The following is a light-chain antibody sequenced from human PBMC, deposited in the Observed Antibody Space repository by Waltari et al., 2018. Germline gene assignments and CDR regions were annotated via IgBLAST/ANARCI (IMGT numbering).Light chain of an antibody. CDR3: QSSDSSGSYPFVV. V-gene: IGLV3-25*03. J-gene: IGLJ2*01. CDR1: ALPTQY. Sequence: SYELTQPPSVSVSPGQTARITCPGDALPTQYAYWYQQKAGQAHVVVIYKDNERPSGIPERFSGSSSGTTVTLTISGVQAEDEADYYCQSSDSSGSYPFVVFGGGTKLTVL. CDR2: KDN.